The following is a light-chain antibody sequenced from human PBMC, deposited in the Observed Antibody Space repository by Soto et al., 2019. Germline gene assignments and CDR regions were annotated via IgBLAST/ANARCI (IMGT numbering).Light chain of an antibody. CDR2: EAS. J-gene: IGKJ1*01. CDR1: QGISTY. Sequence: DIQMTQSPSSLSASAGDRVTITCRASQGISTYLNWYQQKPGKAPKVLIYEASSLQSGVPSRFSGSGSGTDFTLTITSLQLEDYATYYCQQSYNTPRTFGQGTKVDIK. V-gene: IGKV1-39*01. CDR3: QQSYNTPRT.